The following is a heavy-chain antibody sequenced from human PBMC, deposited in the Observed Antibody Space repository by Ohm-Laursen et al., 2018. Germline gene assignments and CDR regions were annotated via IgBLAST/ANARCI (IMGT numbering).Heavy chain of an antibody. CDR1: GFTFNWYW. D-gene: IGHD3-10*01. V-gene: IGHV3-74*01. CDR3: ARAEGGFGDRRDWYLDL. J-gene: IGHJ2*01. CDR2: IYTDATSA. Sequence: GSLRLSCAASGFTFNWYWMHWVRQAPGEGLVWVSRIYTDATSATYADSVKGRFTISRDNAQNTVYLQMNGLRAEDTAVYYCARAEGGFGDRRDWYLDLWGRGTLVTVSS.